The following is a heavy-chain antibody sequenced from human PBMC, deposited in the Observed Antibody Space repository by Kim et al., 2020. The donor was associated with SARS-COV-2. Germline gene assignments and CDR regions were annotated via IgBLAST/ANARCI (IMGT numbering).Heavy chain of an antibody. D-gene: IGHD3-16*01. V-gene: IGHV3-30-3*01. CDR3: ARDKYEDTWWSSDYYYM. CDR1: GFTFSNYA. J-gene: IGHJ6*03. CDR2: ISSDGSNK. Sequence: GGSLRLSCAVSGFTFSNYAMHWVRQAPGKGLEWVAVISSDGSNKYYADSVKGRFTISRDNSKNTLYVQMNSLRAEDTAVYYCARDKYEDTWWSSDYYYM.